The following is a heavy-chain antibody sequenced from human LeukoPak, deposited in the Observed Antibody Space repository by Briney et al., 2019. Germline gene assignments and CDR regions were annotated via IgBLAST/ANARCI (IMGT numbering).Heavy chain of an antibody. V-gene: IGHV3-30-3*01. Sequence: GGSLRLSCAASGFTFSSYSIHWVRQAPGKGLEWVAVISYDGTNKYYADSVKGRFTISRDNSKNTLYLQMNSLRPEDTAVYYCARGGQYSTGWFDYWGQGILVTVSS. CDR1: GFTFSSYS. J-gene: IGHJ4*02. CDR2: ISYDGTNK. CDR3: ARGGQYSTGWFDY. D-gene: IGHD6-19*01.